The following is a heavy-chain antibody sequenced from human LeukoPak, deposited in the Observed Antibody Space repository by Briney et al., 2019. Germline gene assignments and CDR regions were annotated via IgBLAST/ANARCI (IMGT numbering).Heavy chain of an antibody. CDR2: MNPNSGNT. J-gene: IGHJ4*02. V-gene: IGHV1-8*02. CDR3: ARGRGRTYCGGDCYPDH. D-gene: IGHD2-21*02. Sequence: ASVKVSCKASGGTFSSFDINWVRQATGQGLERMGWMNPNSGNTGYAQKFQGRVTMTRNTSISTAYMELNSLRAEDTAVYYCARGRGRTYCGGDCYPDHWGQGALVTVSS. CDR1: GGTFSSFD.